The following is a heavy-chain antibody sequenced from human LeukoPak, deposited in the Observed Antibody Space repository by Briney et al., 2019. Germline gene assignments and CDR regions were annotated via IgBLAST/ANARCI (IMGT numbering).Heavy chain of an antibody. CDR2: IYYSGST. CDR3: ARETEQQLVIDY. D-gene: IGHD6-13*01. V-gene: IGHV4-59*01. CDR1: GGSISSYY. J-gene: IGHJ4*02. Sequence: SETLSLTCTVSGGSISSYYWSWIRQPPGKGLEWIGYIYYSGSTNYNPSLKSRVTISVDTSKNQFSLKLSSVTAADTAVYYCARETEQQLVIDYWGQGTLVTVSS.